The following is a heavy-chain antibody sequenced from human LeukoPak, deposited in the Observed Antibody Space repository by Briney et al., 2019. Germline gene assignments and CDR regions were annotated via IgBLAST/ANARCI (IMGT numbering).Heavy chain of an antibody. Sequence: SGGSLRLSCAASGFTFGSYGMHWVRQAPGKGLEWVTFIRSDGSNKYYADSVKGRFTISRDNAKNSLYLQMNSLRAEDTAVYYCARHTYYDSSGYYGYWGQGTLVTVSS. V-gene: IGHV3-30*02. J-gene: IGHJ4*02. CDR2: IRSDGSNK. D-gene: IGHD3-22*01. CDR3: ARHTYYDSSGYYGY. CDR1: GFTFGSYG.